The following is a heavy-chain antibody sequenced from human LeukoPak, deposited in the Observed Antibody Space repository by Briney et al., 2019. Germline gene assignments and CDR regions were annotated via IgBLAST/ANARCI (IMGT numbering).Heavy chain of an antibody. CDR3: AKVGQGSGWSYYFDY. D-gene: IGHD6-19*01. CDR1: GFTFSSYG. J-gene: IGHJ4*02. CDR2: ISYGGSNK. V-gene: IGHV3-30*18. Sequence: GGSLRLSCAASGFTFSSYGMHWVRQAPGKGLEGVAVISYGGSNKYYADSVKGRFTISRDNSKNTLYLQMNSLRAEDTAVYYCAKVGQGSGWSYYFDYWGQGTLVTVSS.